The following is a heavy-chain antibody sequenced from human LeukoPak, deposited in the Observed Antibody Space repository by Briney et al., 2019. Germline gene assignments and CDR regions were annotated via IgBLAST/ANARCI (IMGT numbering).Heavy chain of an antibody. Sequence: ASVKVSCKVYGYILTELSMHWVRQAPGKGLEGMGGFDPEDGETIYAQKFQGRFTMTQDRSTDTASMELSRLRSEDTAVYYCATHSSAYYYVNPLWQHWGQGTLVTVSS. CDR3: ATHSSAYYYVNPLWQH. V-gene: IGHV1-24*01. CDR1: GYILTELS. J-gene: IGHJ1*01. D-gene: IGHD3-22*01. CDR2: FDPEDGET.